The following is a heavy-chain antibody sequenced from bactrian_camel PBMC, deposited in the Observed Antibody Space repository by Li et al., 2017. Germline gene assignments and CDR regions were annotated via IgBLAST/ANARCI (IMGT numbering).Heavy chain of an antibody. Sequence: HVQLVESGGGSVQVGETLRLSCTVSGLTFEDEDMGWYHQAPGKERERVARIDWSGRTTYADSVKGRFTVSRDNAKNTIYLQLNSLKTEDTAMYYCANQAEYEGFGYWGQGTQVTVS. CDR1: GLTFEDED. V-gene: IGHV3S63*01. CDR3: ANQAEYEGFGY. CDR2: IDWSGRTT. J-gene: IGHJ6*01. D-gene: IGHD4*01.